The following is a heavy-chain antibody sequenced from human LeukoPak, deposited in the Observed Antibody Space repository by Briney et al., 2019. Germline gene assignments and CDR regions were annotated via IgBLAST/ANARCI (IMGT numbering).Heavy chain of an antibody. CDR1: GFTFSSYA. CDR3: ARAGYSGHGLDY. D-gene: IGHD5-12*01. Sequence: PGGSLRLSCAASGFTFSSYAMHWVRQAPGKGLEWVAVISYDGSNKYYADSVKGRFTISRDNSKNTLYLQMNSLRAEDTAVYYCARAGYSGHGLDYWGQGTLVTVSS. CDR2: ISYDGSNK. V-gene: IGHV3-30*04. J-gene: IGHJ4*02.